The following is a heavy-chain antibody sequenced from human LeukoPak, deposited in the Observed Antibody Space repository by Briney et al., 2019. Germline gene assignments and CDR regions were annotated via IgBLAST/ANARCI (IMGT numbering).Heavy chain of an antibody. CDR1: GGTFSSYA. CDR3: ARDYGDPLTFGGVIADY. V-gene: IGHV1-69*13. CDR2: IIPIFGTA. D-gene: IGHD3-16*02. Sequence: ASVKVSCKASGGTFSSYAISWVRQAPGQGLEWMGGIIPIFGTANYAQKFQGRVTITADESTSTAYMELSSLRSEDTAVYYCARDYGDPLTFGGVIADYWGQGTLVTVSS. J-gene: IGHJ4*02.